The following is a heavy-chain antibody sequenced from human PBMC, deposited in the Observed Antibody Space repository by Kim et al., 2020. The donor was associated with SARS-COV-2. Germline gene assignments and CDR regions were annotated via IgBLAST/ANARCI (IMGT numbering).Heavy chain of an antibody. V-gene: IGHV4-31*03. CDR3: ARYNYGILPAYYGMDV. Sequence: SETLSLTCTVSGDSISGAGSGGSYWSWIRQLPGKGLEWIGYVYYTGRTYYNPPLKSRVTISIDTSKNQFPLKLTSVTAADTAVYYCARYNYGILPAYYGMDVWGQGTTVIVSS. CDR2: VYYTGRT. D-gene: IGHD3-9*01. CDR1: GDSISGAGSGGSY. J-gene: IGHJ6*02.